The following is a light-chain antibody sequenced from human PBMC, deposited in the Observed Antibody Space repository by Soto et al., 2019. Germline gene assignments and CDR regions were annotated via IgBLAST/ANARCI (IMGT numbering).Light chain of an antibody. V-gene: IGLV2-23*01. J-gene: IGLJ2*01. CDR1: RSDVGSYNL. Sequence: QSALTQPASVSGSPGQSITISCTGTRSDVGSYNLVSWYQKYPGKAPKLMIYEGTKRPSGVSNRFSGSKSANTASLTISGLQAEDEADYYCCSYAGTRKVFGGGTKLTVL. CDR2: EGT. CDR3: CSYAGTRKV.